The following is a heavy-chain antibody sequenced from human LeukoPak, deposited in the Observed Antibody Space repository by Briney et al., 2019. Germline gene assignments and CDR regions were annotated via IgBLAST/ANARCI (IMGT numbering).Heavy chain of an antibody. V-gene: IGHV4-39*02. CDR3: ARELSSSGSTFDY. CDR2: IYYSGST. CDR1: GGSISSSSYY. D-gene: IGHD1-14*01. Sequence: PSETLSLTCTVSGGSISSSSYYWGWIRQPPGKGLEWIGSIYYSGSTYYNPSLKSRVTISVDTSKNQFSLKLSSVTAADTAVYYCARELSSSGSTFDYWGQGTLVTVSS. J-gene: IGHJ4*02.